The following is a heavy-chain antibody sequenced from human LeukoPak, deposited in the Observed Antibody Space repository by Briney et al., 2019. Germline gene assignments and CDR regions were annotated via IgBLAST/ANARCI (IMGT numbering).Heavy chain of an antibody. CDR3: AKAEIYYFDY. D-gene: IGHD5-24*01. V-gene: IGHV4-30-2*01. Sequence: SETLSLTCTVSGGSISSGGYYWSWIRQPPGKGLEWIGYIYHSGSTYYNPSLKSRVTISVDRSKNQFSLKLSSVTAADTAVYYCAKAEIYYFDYWGQGTLVTVSS. J-gene: IGHJ4*02. CDR2: IYHSGST. CDR1: GGSISSGGYY.